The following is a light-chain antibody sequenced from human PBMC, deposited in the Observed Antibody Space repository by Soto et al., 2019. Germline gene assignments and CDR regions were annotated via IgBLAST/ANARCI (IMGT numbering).Light chain of an antibody. Sequence: DIVMTQSPDSLAVSLGERATINCKSSQSVLYNSNNKNYLVWYQQKPGQPPKLLIYWASTRESGVPDRFRGSGSGTDFTLTISSLQAEDVAVYFCQQYYGSPYTFGQGTKLEIK. CDR1: QSVLYNSNNKNY. J-gene: IGKJ2*01. CDR2: WAS. CDR3: QQYYGSPYT. V-gene: IGKV4-1*01.